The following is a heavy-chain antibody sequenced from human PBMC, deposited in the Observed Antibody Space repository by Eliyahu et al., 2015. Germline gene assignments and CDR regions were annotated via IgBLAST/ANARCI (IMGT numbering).Heavy chain of an antibody. V-gene: IGHV2-5*02. CDR3: AHRIVDIVAPGRGNWFDP. J-gene: IGHJ5*02. D-gene: IGHD5-12*01. CDR2: IYWDDDK. CDR1: GFSLSTSGVG. Sequence: QITLKESGPTLVKPTQTLTLTCTFSGFSLSTSGVGVGWIRQPPGKALEWLALIYWDDDKRYSPSLKSRLTITKDTSKNQVVLTMTNMDPVDTATYYCAHRIVDIVAPGRGNWFDPWGQGTLVTVSS.